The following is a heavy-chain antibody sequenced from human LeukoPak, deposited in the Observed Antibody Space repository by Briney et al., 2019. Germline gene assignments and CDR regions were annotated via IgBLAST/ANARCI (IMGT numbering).Heavy chain of an antibody. D-gene: IGHD3-3*01. CDR3: ARDPTIFGVVIIGDDAFDI. J-gene: IGHJ3*02. V-gene: IGHV3-7*01. CDR1: GFTFSSYW. Sequence: SGGSLRLSCAASGFTFSSYWMSWVRQAPGKGLEWVANIKQDGSEKYYVDSVKGRFTISRDNAKDSLYLQMNSLRAEDTAVYYCARDPTIFGVVIIGDDAFDIWGQGTMVTVSS. CDR2: IKQDGSEK.